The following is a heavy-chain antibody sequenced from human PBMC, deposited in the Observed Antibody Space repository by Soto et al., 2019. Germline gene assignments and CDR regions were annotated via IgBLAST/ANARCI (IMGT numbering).Heavy chain of an antibody. Sequence: SETLSLTCTVSGGSISDNDYYWSWLRQPPGKGLEWIGTISHTGSAYYNPPLESRVAISVDTSKNQFSLNLDSATAADTAVYYCARVDSSGYQPFDYWGQGTLVTVS. J-gene: IGHJ4*02. CDR3: ARVDSSGYQPFDY. V-gene: IGHV4-39*01. D-gene: IGHD3-22*01. CDR1: GGSISDNDYY. CDR2: ISHTGSA.